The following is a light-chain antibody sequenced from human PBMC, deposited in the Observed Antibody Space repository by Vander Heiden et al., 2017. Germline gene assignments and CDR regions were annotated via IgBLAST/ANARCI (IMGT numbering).Light chain of an antibody. CDR1: QSVSSY. CDR3: QQYNNWPYT. V-gene: IGKV3-15*01. Sequence: EIVMTQSPATLSVPPGERATLSCRASQSVSSYLAWYQQKPGQAPRLLIYGASTRATGIPARFSGSGSGTEFTLTISSLQSEDFAVYYCQQYNNWPYTFGQGTKLEIK. CDR2: GAS. J-gene: IGKJ2*01.